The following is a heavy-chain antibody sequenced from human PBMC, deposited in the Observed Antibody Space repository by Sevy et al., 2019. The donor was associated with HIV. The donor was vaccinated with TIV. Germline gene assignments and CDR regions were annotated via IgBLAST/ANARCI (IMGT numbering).Heavy chain of an antibody. J-gene: IGHJ4*02. CDR3: ARDLPPSATTVAHFDY. CDR2: ISNSGTTI. CDR1: GFTFSSYE. V-gene: IGHV3-48*03. Sequence: GGSLRLSCAASGFTFSSYEMNWVRQAPGRGLEWVSYISNSGTTISYSDSVRGRFSISRDNATNSLYLQMNSLRADDTAVYYCARDLPPSATTVAHFDYWGQRTLVTVSS. D-gene: IGHD4-17*01.